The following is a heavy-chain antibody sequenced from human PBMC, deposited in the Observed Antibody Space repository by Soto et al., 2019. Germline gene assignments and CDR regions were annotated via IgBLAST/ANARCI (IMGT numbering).Heavy chain of an antibody. Sequence: QVQLVQSGAEVKRPGASVKVSCKASGYTFTSYAIHWVRQAPGQGLEWVGWINAGNGDTKLSQKIQGRVTITRDTPASTAYMELSSLRYEDTAVYYCGRTLGYSTCTLWGQGTLVTVSS. CDR2: INAGNGDT. CDR3: GRTLGYSTCTL. CDR1: GYTFTSYA. D-gene: IGHD5-12*01. V-gene: IGHV1-3*01. J-gene: IGHJ4*02.